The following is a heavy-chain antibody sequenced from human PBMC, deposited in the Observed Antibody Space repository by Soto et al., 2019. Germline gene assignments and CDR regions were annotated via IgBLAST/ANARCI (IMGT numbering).Heavy chain of an antibody. D-gene: IGHD3-10*01. CDR3: ARALTMVRGVVDY. CDR1: GGSFSGYY. Sequence: SATLSLTCAVYGGSFSGYYWSWIRQPPGKGLEWIGEINHSGSTNYNPSLKSRVTISVDTSKNQFSLKLSSVTAADTAVYYCARALTMVRGVVDYWGQGTLVTVSS. J-gene: IGHJ4*02. V-gene: IGHV4-34*01. CDR2: INHSGST.